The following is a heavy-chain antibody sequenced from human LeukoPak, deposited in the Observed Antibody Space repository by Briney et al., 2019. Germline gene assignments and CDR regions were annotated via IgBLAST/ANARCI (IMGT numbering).Heavy chain of an antibody. CDR2: IYYSGST. J-gene: IGHJ3*02. Sequence: SETLSLTCTVSGGSISSYYWSWIRQPPGKGLEWIGYIYYSGSTNYNPSLKSRVTISVDTSKNQFSLKLSSVTAADTAVYYCAGYQLLLDAFDIWGQGIMVTVSS. D-gene: IGHD2-2*01. V-gene: IGHV4-59*01. CDR1: GGSISSYY. CDR3: AGYQLLLDAFDI.